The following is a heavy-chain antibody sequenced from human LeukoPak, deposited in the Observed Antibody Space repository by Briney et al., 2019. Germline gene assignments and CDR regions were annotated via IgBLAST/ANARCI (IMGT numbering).Heavy chain of an antibody. CDR2: ISYSGST. Sequence: SETLSLTCIVSGGSISNYHWSWIRQPPGKGREWMGYISYSGSTNYHHSLKSRVTISVDTSKNQFSLRLSSVTAADTAVYYCARHLDYYGSGTYEFWGQGTLVTVSS. CDR1: GGSISNYH. V-gene: IGHV4-59*08. J-gene: IGHJ4*02. CDR3: ARHLDYYGSGTYEF. D-gene: IGHD3-10*01.